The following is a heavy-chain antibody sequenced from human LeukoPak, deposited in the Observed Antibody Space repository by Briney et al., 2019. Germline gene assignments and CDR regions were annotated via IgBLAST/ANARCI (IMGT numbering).Heavy chain of an antibody. V-gene: IGHV3-23*01. CDR3: AKDVRYDPTPGWFDP. CDR2: ISGSGGST. CDR1: GFTFSSYA. D-gene: IGHD1-14*01. Sequence: GRSLRLSCAASGFTFSSYAMSWVRQAPGKGLEWVSAISGSGGSTYYADSVKGRFTISRDNSKNTLYLQMNSLRSEDTAVYYCAKDVRYDPTPGWFDPWGQGTLVTVSS. J-gene: IGHJ5*02.